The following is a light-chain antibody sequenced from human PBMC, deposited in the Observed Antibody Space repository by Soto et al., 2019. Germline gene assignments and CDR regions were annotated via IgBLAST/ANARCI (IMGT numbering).Light chain of an antibody. Sequence: DIQLTQPPSFLSASVGDRVTITCRASQGVSNYLAWYQQKPGKAPKLLIYSASTLQSGVPSRFSGSGSGTDFTLTIGSLQPEDFATYYCQQLNSYPPYTFGQGTQLEIK. CDR3: QQLNSYPPYT. V-gene: IGKV1-9*01. J-gene: IGKJ2*01. CDR1: QGVSNY. CDR2: SAS.